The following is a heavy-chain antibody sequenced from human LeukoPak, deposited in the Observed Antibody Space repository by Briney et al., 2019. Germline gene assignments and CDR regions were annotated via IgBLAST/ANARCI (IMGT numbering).Heavy chain of an antibody. Sequence: PAETLSLTCTVSGGSISSGGYYWSWIRQHPGKGLEFIGYIFYSGTTYYNPALKRRISISLDTSLNQLSLKVISVPAADTAVYYCARYGAPFDSWGQGTLVTVSS. J-gene: IGHJ4*02. CDR2: IFYSGTT. CDR1: GGSISSGGYY. V-gene: IGHV4-31*03. CDR3: ARYGAPFDS. D-gene: IGHD4-17*01.